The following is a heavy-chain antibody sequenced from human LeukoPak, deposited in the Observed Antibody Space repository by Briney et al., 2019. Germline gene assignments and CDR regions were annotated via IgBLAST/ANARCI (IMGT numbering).Heavy chain of an antibody. V-gene: IGHV3-74*01. D-gene: IGHD3-22*01. CDR1: GFTFSSYW. Sequence: GGPLRLSCAASGFTFSSYWMHWVRQAPGKGLVWVSRINSDGSSTSYADSVKGRFTISRDNAKNTLYLQMNSLRAEDTAVYYCARVEKYYYDSSGYYQPYYFDYWGQGTLVTVSS. J-gene: IGHJ4*02. CDR3: ARVEKYYYDSSGYYQPYYFDY. CDR2: INSDGSST.